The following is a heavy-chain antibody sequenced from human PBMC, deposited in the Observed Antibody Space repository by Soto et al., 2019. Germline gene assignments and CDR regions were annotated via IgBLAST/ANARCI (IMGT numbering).Heavy chain of an antibody. V-gene: IGHV3-73*01. CDR2: IANDVENYAA. CDR1: GFTISATA. CDR3: ARRASGWFFDY. D-gene: IGHD6-19*01. J-gene: IGHJ4*02. Sequence: GESLKISCAASGFTISATAMHWIRQASGKGLEWVGRIANDVENYAATYGASVKGRFTLSRDNSKNTLYLQMNSLRAEDTAVYYCARRASGWFFDYWGQGTLVTVSS.